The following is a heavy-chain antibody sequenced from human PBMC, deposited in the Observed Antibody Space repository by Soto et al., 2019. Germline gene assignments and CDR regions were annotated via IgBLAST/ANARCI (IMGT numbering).Heavy chain of an antibody. CDR1: GFTFSSYW. D-gene: IGHD3-9*01. J-gene: IGHJ4*02. CDR2: IKQDGSEK. CDR3: AREGRVLRYFDWAVEFDY. V-gene: IGHV3-7*01. Sequence: EVQLVESGGGLVQPGGSLRLSCAASGFTFSSYWMSWVRQAPGKGLEWVANIKQDGSEKYYVDSVKGRFTIYRDNAKNSLYLQMNSLRAEDTAVYYCAREGRVLRYFDWAVEFDYWGQGTLVTVSS.